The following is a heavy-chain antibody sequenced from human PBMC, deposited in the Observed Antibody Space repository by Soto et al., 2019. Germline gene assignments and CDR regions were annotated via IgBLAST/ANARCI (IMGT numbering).Heavy chain of an antibody. V-gene: IGHV3-48*02. CDR2: ISSSSSTI. J-gene: IGHJ5*02. CDR3: ARDTVNYGDHSFDP. Sequence: GGSLRLSCAASGFTFSSYSMNWFRQAPGKGLEWVSYISSSSSTIYYADSVKGRFTISRDNAKNSLYLQMNSLRDEDTAVYYCARDTVNYGDHSFDPWGQGTLVTVSS. D-gene: IGHD4-17*01. CDR1: GFTFSSYS.